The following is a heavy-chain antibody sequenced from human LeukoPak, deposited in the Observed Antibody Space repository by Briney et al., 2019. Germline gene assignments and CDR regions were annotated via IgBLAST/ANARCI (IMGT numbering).Heavy chain of an antibody. CDR2: IKSKTDGGTT. Sequence: GGSLRLSCAASGFTFSNAWMSWVRRAPGKGLEWVGRIKSKTDGGTTDYAAPVKGRFTISRDDSKNTLYLQMNSLKTEDTAVYYCTAYCSSTSCYNFDYWGQGTLVTVSS. CDR1: GFTFSNAW. J-gene: IGHJ4*02. V-gene: IGHV3-15*01. CDR3: TAYCSSTSCYNFDY. D-gene: IGHD2-2*01.